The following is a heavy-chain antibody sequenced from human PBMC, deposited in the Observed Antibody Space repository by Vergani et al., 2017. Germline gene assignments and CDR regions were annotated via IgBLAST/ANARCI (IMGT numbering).Heavy chain of an antibody. D-gene: IGHD3-9*01. CDR3: ARGGYYYDILTGYYYFDY. CDR2: INPNSGGT. CDR1: GGTFSSYA. Sequence: QVQLVQSGAEVKKPGSSVKVSCKASGGTFSSYAISWVRQDPGQGLEWMGWINPNSGGTNYAQKFQGRVTMTRDTSISSAYMELSRLSSDDTAVYYCARGGYYYDILTGYYYFDYWGQGTLVTVSS. V-gene: IGHV1-2*02. J-gene: IGHJ4*02.